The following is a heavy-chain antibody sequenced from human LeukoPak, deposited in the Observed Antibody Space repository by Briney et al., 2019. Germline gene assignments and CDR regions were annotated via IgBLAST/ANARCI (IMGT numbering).Heavy chain of an antibody. CDR3: ARWGYYGSGSYFDY. V-gene: IGHV4-61*01. D-gene: IGHD3-10*01. Sequence: SETLSLTCTVSGGSVSSGSYYWSWIRQPPGKGLEWIGYIYYSGSTNCNPSLKSRVTISVDTSKNQFSLKLSSVTAADTAVYYCARWGYYGSGSYFDYWGQGTLVTVSS. J-gene: IGHJ4*02. CDR2: IYYSGST. CDR1: GGSVSSGSYY.